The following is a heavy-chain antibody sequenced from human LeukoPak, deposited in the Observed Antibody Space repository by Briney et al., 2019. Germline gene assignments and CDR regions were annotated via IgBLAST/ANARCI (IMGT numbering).Heavy chain of an antibody. CDR1: GFSFSTYG. CDR3: AKEDYSDTKGYEDY. Sequence: GGSLRLSCAASGFSFSTYGMSWVRQAPGRGLEWVSALNAAGRSSFYADSVKGRFTISRDNSKNTLYLQMNSLRGEDTAVYYCAKEDYSDTKGYEDYWGQGTLVTVSS. V-gene: IGHV3-23*01. J-gene: IGHJ4*02. D-gene: IGHD3-22*01. CDR2: LNAAGRSS.